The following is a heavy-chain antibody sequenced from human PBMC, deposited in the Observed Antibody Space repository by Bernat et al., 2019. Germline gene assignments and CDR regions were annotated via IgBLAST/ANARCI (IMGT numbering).Heavy chain of an antibody. CDR1: GFTFSSYG. D-gene: IGHD3-3*01. CDR3: AREGYRIFGVVVDYYMDV. CDR2: ISYDGSNK. V-gene: IGHV3-30*03. Sequence: QVQLVESGGGVVQPGRSLRLSCAASGFTFSSYGMHWVRQAPGKGLEWVAVISYDGSNKYYADSVKGRFTISRDNSKNTLYLQMNSLRAEDTAVYYCAREGYRIFGVVVDYYMDVWGKGTTVTVSS. J-gene: IGHJ6*03.